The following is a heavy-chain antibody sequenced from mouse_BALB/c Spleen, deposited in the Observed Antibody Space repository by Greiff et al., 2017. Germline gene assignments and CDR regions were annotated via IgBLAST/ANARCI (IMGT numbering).Heavy chain of an antibody. Sequence: VMLVESGPGLVQPSQSLSITCTVSGFSLTSYGVHWVRQSPGKGLEWLGVIWSGGSTDYNAAFISRLSISKDNSKSQVFFKMNSLQANDTAIYYCARNDYYGHYYAMDYWGQGTSVTVSS. CDR3: ARNDYYGHYYAMDY. CDR2: IWSGGST. D-gene: IGHD1-1*01. J-gene: IGHJ4*01. V-gene: IGHV2-2*02. CDR1: GFSLTSYG.